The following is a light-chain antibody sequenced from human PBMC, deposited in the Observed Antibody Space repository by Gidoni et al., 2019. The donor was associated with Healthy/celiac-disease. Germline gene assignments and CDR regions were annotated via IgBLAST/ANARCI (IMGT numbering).Light chain of an antibody. CDR1: SSNIGSNT. Sequence: QSVLTQPPSASGTPGQRVTISCSGSSSNIGSNTVNWYQQLPVTASKLLIYSNNQRPSGVPDRFSGSKSGTSASLAISGLQSEDEADYYCAAWDDSLNGLVFGGGTKLTVL. CDR2: SNN. J-gene: IGLJ3*02. CDR3: AAWDDSLNGLV. V-gene: IGLV1-44*01.